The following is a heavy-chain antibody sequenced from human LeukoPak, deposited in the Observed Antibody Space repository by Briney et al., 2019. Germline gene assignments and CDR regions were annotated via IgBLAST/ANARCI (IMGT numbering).Heavy chain of an antibody. D-gene: IGHD1-26*01. CDR1: GFTFDDYG. V-gene: IGHV3-20*01. CDR3: ARVSGSYWAYYFDY. J-gene: IGHJ4*02. CDR2: INWNGGST. Sequence: GGSLRLSCAASGFTFDDYGMSWVRQAPGKGLEWVSGINWNGGSTGYADSVKGRFTISRDNAKNSLYLQMNSLRAEDTALYHCARVSGSYWAYYFDYWSQGTLVTVSS.